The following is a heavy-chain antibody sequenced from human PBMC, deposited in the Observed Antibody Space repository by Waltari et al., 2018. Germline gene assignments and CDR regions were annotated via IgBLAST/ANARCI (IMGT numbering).Heavy chain of an antibody. CDR2: INHSGST. CDR1: GGSFSGYY. CDR3: ARGSPELRYFDWLLHAILFDP. D-gene: IGHD3-9*01. J-gene: IGHJ5*02. Sequence: QVQLQQWGAGLLKPSETLSLTCAVYGGSFSGYYWSWIRQPPGKGLGWIGEINHSGSTNYNPSLKSRVTISVDTSKNQFSLKLSSVTAADTAVYYCARGSPELRYFDWLLHAILFDPWGQGTLVTVSS. V-gene: IGHV4-34*01.